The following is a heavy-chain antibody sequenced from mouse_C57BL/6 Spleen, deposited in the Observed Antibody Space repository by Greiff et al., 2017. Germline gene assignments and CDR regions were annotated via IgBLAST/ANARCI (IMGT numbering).Heavy chain of an antibody. CDR3: ARHDYYGSSYYFDV. V-gene: IGHV5-9*01. CDR2: ISGGGGNT. Sequence: DVHLVESGGGLVKPGGSLKLSCAASGFTFSSYTMSWVRQTPEKRLEWVATISGGGGNTYYPDSVKGRFTISRDNAKNTLYLQMSSLRSEDTALYYCARHDYYGSSYYFDVWGTGTTVTVSS. J-gene: IGHJ1*03. D-gene: IGHD1-1*01. CDR1: GFTFSSYT.